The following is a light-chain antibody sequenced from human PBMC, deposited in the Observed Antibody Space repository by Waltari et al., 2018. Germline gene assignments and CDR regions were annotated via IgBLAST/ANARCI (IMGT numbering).Light chain of an antibody. CDR3: GTWDTSLSAGV. CDR1: RPNIGKRD. Sequence: QSVLPQPPPVPAAHGQKATISCLGGRPNIGKRDVSWYQQVPGTAPKLLIFETNLRPSGIPDRFSGSKSGTSATLGITGLQTGDEANYYCGTWDTSLSAGVFGGGTKLTVL. CDR2: ETN. J-gene: IGLJ3*02. V-gene: IGLV1-51*02.